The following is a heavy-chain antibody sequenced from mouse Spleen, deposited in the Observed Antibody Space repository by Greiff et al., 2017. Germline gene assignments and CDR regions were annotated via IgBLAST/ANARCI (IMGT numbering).Heavy chain of an antibody. V-gene: IGHV14-4*01. J-gene: IGHJ4*01. D-gene: IGHD1-1*01. CDR3: TSTVVATYYYAMDY. CDR1: GFTIKDDY. CDR2: IDPENGDT. Sequence: VQLQQSGAELVRPGASVKLSCTASGFTIKDDYMHWVKQRPEQGLEWIGWIDPENGDTEYASKFQGKATITADTSSNTAYLQLSSLTSEDTAVYYCTSTVVATYYYAMDYWGQGTSVTVSS.